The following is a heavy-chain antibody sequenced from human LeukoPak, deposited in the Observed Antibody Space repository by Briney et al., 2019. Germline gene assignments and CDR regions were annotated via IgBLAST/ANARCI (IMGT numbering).Heavy chain of an antibody. Sequence: GGSLRLSCAASGFTFSSYGMHGVRQAPGKGLEWVAVIWYDGSNKYYADSVKGRFTISRDNSKNTLYLQMNSLRAEDTAVYYCAAAGYSSGWYNIDYWGQGTLVTVSS. CDR1: GFTFSSYG. CDR2: IWYDGSNK. D-gene: IGHD6-19*01. J-gene: IGHJ4*02. V-gene: IGHV3-33*01. CDR3: AAAGYSSGWYNIDY.